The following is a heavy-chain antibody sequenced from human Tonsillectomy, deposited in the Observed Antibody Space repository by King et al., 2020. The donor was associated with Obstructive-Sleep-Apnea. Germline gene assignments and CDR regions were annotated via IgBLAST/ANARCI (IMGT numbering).Heavy chain of an antibody. CDR3: ARDGYYDKTGYPSTF. CDR2: ISAYSENT. D-gene: IGHD3-9*01. CDR1: GYTFTSYG. Sequence: QLVQSGAEVKEPGASVKVSCKASGYTFTSYGISWVRQAPGQGLEWMGWISAYSENTKYAQGLQGRVPLTTHTSTHTAYMELRSLRSDDTAVYYCARDGYYDKTGYPSTFWGQGTLVTVSS. V-gene: IGHV1-18*04. J-gene: IGHJ4*02.